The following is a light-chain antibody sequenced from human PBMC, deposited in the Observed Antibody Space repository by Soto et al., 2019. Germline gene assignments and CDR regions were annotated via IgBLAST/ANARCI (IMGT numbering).Light chain of an antibody. CDR1: SPNIGHND. CDR2: MTN. Sequence: QSVLTQPPSASGAPGQRVSISCSGSSPNIGHNDVFLFQHVPGTAPKLLIYMTNQRPSGVPDRFSGFKSGTSASLVISGPRSEDESEYFCAAWDDSLNGVIFGGGTKLTVL. V-gene: IGLV1-47*01. CDR3: AAWDDSLNGVI. J-gene: IGLJ2*01.